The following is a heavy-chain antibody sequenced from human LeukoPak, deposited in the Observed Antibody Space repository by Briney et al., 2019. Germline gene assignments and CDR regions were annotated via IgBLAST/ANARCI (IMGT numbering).Heavy chain of an antibody. Sequence: GAXVKVSCKVSGYTFTGYYIHWVRQAPGQGLEWMGWINPSSGGTNYAQNFQGRVTMTRDTSISTAYMELSRLRSDDTAVYSCARGVTARGFYYYMDIWGSGTTVTISS. CDR3: ARGVTARGFYYYMDI. J-gene: IGHJ6*03. V-gene: IGHV1-2*02. CDR2: INPSSGGT. CDR1: GYTFTGYY. D-gene: IGHD2-21*02.